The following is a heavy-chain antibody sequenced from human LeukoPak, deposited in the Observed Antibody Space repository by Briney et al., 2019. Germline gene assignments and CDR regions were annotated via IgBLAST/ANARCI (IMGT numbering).Heavy chain of an antibody. CDR1: GYAFTDYY. CDR3: ARVLGLVPAAASYYYAMDV. Sequence: ASVKVSCKASGYAFTDYYIHWVRQAPGQGLEWVGWINPNSGGTNYAQKFQGRVTMTSDTSISTAYMELSRLRSDDTAVYYCARVLGLVPAAASYYYAMDVWGQGTPVTVSS. CDR2: INPNSGGT. J-gene: IGHJ6*02. V-gene: IGHV1-2*02. D-gene: IGHD2-2*01.